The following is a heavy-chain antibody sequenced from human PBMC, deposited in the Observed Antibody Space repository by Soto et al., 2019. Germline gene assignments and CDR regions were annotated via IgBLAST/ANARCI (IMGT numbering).Heavy chain of an antibody. CDR3: ARLRGGEEVDY. CDR2: IYYSGST. V-gene: IGHV4-39*01. J-gene: IGHJ4*02. Sequence: QLQLQESGPGLVKPSETLSLTCTVSGGSISSSSYYWGWIRQPPGKGLEWIGRIYYSGSTYYNPSLKSRFTISVDTSKNQFSLKLSSVTAADTAVYYCARLRGGEEVDYWGQGTLVTVSS. D-gene: IGHD3-16*01. CDR1: GGSISSSSYY.